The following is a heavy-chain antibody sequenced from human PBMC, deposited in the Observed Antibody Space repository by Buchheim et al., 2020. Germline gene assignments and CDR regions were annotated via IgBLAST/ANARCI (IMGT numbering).Heavy chain of an antibody. Sequence: EVQLVQSGAEVKKPGESLKISCRASGYTFTTYWIGWVRQMPGKGLEWMGIIYPGDSHTRYSPSFQGQVTISVDKSISTAYLQWRSLKATDTAMYYCARHEYSSSSYYYYGMDVWGQGTT. CDR2: IYPGDSHT. J-gene: IGHJ6*02. V-gene: IGHV5-51*01. D-gene: IGHD6-6*01. CDR3: ARHEYSSSSYYYYGMDV. CDR1: GYTFTTYW.